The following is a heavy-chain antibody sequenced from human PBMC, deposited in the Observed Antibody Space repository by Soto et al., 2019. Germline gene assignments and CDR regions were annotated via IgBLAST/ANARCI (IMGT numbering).Heavy chain of an antibody. J-gene: IGHJ4*02. Sequence: EVRLEESGGRLVQAGTSLRLSCSASGFRFDDYAMHWVRQAPGKGLEWVAGIIWNSEAIDYAESVRGRFTISRDNAENSVFLQMDSLSPEDTALYYCTRDDQGIATSGTPILGSWGQGTPVTVSS. CDR2: IIWNSEAI. CDR1: GFRFDDYA. V-gene: IGHV3-9*01. CDR3: TRDDQGIATSGTPILGS. D-gene: IGHD2-8*01.